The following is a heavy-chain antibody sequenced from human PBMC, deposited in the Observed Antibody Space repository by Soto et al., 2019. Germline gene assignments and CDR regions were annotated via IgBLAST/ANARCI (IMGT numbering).Heavy chain of an antibody. CDR2: TSGSGGDV. CDR1: GFTFSSYA. J-gene: IGHJ4*02. Sequence: PGGSLRLSCAASGFTFSSYAMSWVRQAPGKGLEWVSSTSGSGGDVYHAGSVKGRFTISRDNAKNTLYLQMDSLRAEDTAVYYCSRVFKSDGNCWGRGTLVTVSS. V-gene: IGHV3-23*01. CDR3: SRVFKSDGNC.